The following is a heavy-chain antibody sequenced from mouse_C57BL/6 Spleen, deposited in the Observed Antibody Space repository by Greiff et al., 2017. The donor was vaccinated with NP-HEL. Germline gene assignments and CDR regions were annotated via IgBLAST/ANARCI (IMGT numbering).Heavy chain of an antibody. CDR1: GFTFRSYG. D-gene: IGHD2-3*01. CDR3: ARSDGYYFDY. Sequence: EVHLVESGGDLVKPGGSLKLSCAASGFTFRSYGMSWVRQTPDKRLEWVATISSGGSYTYYPDSVKGRFTISRDNAKNTLYLQMSSLKSEDTAMYYCARSDGYYFDYWGQGTTLTVSS. V-gene: IGHV5-6*01. J-gene: IGHJ2*01. CDR2: ISSGGSYT.